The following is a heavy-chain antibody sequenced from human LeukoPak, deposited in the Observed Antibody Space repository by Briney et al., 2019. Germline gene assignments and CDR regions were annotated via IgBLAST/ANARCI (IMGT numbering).Heavy chain of an antibody. D-gene: IGHD2-8*02. V-gene: IGHV1-46*01. CDR3: ARVPPTGPDVDY. CDR2: INPSGGST. CDR1: GYTFTGYY. J-gene: IGHJ4*02. Sequence: ASVKVSCKASGYTFTGYYMHWVRQAPGQGLEWMGIINPSGGSTSYAQKFQGRVTMTRDTSTSTVYMELSSLRSEDTAVYYCARVPPTGPDVDYWGQGTLVTVSS.